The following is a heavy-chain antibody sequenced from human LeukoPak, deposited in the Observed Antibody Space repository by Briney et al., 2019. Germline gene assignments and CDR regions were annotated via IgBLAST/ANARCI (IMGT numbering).Heavy chain of an antibody. V-gene: IGHV5-51*01. CDR1: GYSFTSYW. CDR2: IYPGDSDT. D-gene: IGHD3-22*01. J-gene: IGHJ5*02. CDR3: AGARYYYDSSGYSGFDP. Sequence: GESPKISCKGSGYSFTSYWIGWVRQMPGKGLEWMGIIYPGDSDTRYSPSFQGQVTISADKSISTAYLQWSSLKASDTAMYYCAGARYYYDSSGYSGFDPWGQGTLVTVSS.